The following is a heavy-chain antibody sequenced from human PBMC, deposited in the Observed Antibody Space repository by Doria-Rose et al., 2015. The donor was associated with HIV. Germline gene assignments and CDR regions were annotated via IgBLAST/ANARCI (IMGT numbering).Heavy chain of an antibody. Sequence: QVTSKESGPVLVKPTETLTLTCTVSGVSLSSPGMGVSWIRQPPGKALEWLANIFSDDERSYKTSLKSRLTISRGTSKSQVVLTMTDVDPVDTATYYCARIKSSRWYHKYYFDFWGQGTLVIVSA. CDR1: GVSLSSPGMG. D-gene: IGHD6-13*01. V-gene: IGHV2-26*01. CDR3: ARIKSSRWYHKYYFDF. CDR2: IFSDDER. J-gene: IGHJ4*02.